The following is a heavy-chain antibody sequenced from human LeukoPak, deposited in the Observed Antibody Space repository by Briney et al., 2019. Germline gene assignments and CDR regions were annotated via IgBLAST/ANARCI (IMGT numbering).Heavy chain of an antibody. CDR1: GGSFSGYY. V-gene: IGHV4-34*01. CDR3: ARVITMIAVDAFDI. J-gene: IGHJ3*02. CDR2: INHSGST. Sequence: SETLSLTCAVYGGSFSGYYWSWIRQPPGKGLEWIGEINHSGSTNYNPSLKSRVTISVDTSKNQFSLKLSSVTAADTAVYYCARVITMIAVDAFDIWGQGTMVTVSS. D-gene: IGHD3-22*01.